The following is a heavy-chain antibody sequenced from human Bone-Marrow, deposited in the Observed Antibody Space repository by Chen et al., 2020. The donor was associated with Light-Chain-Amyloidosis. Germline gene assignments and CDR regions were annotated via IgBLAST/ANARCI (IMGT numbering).Heavy chain of an antibody. Sequence: EVQLVESGGGLVQPGGSLKLSCAASGFTFSGSAMHWVRQASGKGLGWVGRIRSKANSYATAYAASVKGRFTISRDDSKNTAYLQMNSLKTEDTAVYYCTVSGYYDYWGQGTLVTVSS. D-gene: IGHD3-22*01. CDR3: TVSGYYDY. V-gene: IGHV3-73*02. J-gene: IGHJ4*02. CDR2: IRSKANSYAT. CDR1: GFTFSGSA.